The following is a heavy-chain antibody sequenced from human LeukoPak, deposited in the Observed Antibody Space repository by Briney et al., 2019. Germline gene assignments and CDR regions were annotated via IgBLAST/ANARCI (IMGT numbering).Heavy chain of an antibody. J-gene: IGHJ1*01. Sequence: TSETLSLTCTVSGGSISSSSYYWGWIRQPPGKVLEWIGSIYYSGSTYYNPSLKSRVTISVDTSKNQFSLKLSSVTAADTAVYYCARHGRAVAGPKYFQHWGQGTLVTVSS. D-gene: IGHD6-19*01. V-gene: IGHV4-39*01. CDR3: ARHGRAVAGPKYFQH. CDR1: GGSISSSSYY. CDR2: IYYSGST.